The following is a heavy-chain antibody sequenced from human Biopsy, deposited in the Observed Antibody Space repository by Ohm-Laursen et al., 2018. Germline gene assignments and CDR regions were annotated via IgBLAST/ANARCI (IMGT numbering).Heavy chain of an antibody. CDR2: IYFTGRT. CDR3: ASAGYNPDWNFDL. V-gene: IGHV4-59*12. CDR1: GGPIYSYY. Sequence: GTLSLTCTVSGGPIYSYYWSWIRQPPGKALEWIGYIYFTGRTSYNPSLKSRVTMSVNTSKKQFSLRLGSVTAADTAVYYCASAGYNPDWNFDLWGRGTRVTVSS. J-gene: IGHJ2*01. D-gene: IGHD5-24*01.